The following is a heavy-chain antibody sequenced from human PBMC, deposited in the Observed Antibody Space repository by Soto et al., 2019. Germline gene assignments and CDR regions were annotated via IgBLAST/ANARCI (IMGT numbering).Heavy chain of an antibody. CDR2: INTGGDAP. Sequence: QVQLVQSGAVVKKPGASVRISCQTSGFIFDMYDIHWVRQAPGQGLEWMGIINTGGDAPTYAQRFKGGRLTMTRDTSTATAYMELTGLSPEDTAVYFCARDVAGDADSYYSGSCFDPWGQGTQVTVSS. CDR1: GFIFDMYD. D-gene: IGHD3-10*01. CDR3: ARDVAGDADSYYSGSCFDP. J-gene: IGHJ5*02. V-gene: IGHV1-46*02.